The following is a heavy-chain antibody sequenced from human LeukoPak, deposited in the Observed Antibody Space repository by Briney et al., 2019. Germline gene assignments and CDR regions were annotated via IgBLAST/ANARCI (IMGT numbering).Heavy chain of an antibody. Sequence: GGSLRLPCAASGFTVSSHYMSWVRQAPGKGLEWVSVISDSGGSTYYADSVKGRFTISRDNSKNTLYLQMNSLRADDTAVYYCAKVLEYCSGAYCPYYFDYWGQGTLVTVSS. CDR2: ISDSGGST. D-gene: IGHD2-15*01. J-gene: IGHJ4*02. CDR3: AKVLEYCSGAYCPYYFDY. CDR1: GFTVSSHY. V-gene: IGHV3-23*01.